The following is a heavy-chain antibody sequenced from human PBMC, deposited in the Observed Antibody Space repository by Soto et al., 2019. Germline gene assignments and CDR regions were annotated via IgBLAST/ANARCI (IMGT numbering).Heavy chain of an antibody. J-gene: IGHJ4*02. V-gene: IGHV3-30*03. CDR1: GFIVSTLG. Sequence: GSLRLSCGASGFIVSTLGMHWVRQAPGKGLEWVDFISKDGTNKFYVDSVKCRFTVSRDNSNNGLYLQMDSLRSDDTAVYSCGVAAVPDYWGQGSQVTVSS. CDR3: GVAAVPDY. D-gene: IGHD3-10*02. CDR2: ISKDGTNK.